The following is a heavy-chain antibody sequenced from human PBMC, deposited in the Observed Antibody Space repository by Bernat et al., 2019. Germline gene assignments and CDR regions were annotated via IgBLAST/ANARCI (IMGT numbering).Heavy chain of an antibody. J-gene: IGHJ4*02. CDR1: GFTFSSYA. CDR2: ISGSGGGT. CDR3: AKDSLTAAAGTGEWDC. V-gene: IGHV3-23*01. D-gene: IGHD6-13*01. Sequence: VQLLESGGDLVQPGGSLRLSCAASGFTFSSYAMSWVRQAPGKGLEWVSVISGSGGGTYYADSVKGRFTISRDNSKNTLYLQMNSLRAEDTAVYYCAKDSLTAAAGTGEWDCWGQGTLVTVSS.